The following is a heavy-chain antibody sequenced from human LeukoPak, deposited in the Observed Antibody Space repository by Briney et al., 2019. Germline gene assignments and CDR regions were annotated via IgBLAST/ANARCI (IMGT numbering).Heavy chain of an antibody. CDR2: MNPNSGNT. D-gene: IGHD6-19*01. V-gene: IGHV1-8*01. Sequence: ASVKVSCKASGYTFASYDINWVRQATGQGLGWMGWMNPNSGNTGYAQKFQGRVTMTRNTSISTAYMELSSLRSEDTAVYYCARVLAGSGWYDVFDIWAQGTMVTVSS. CDR1: GYTFASYD. J-gene: IGHJ3*02. CDR3: ARVLAGSGWYDVFDI.